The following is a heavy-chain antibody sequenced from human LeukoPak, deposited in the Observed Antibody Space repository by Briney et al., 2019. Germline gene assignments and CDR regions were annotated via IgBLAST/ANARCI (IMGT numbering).Heavy chain of an antibody. Sequence: GGSLRLSCAASGFTFSSYAMHWVRQAPGKGLEWVAVISYDGSNKYYADSVKGRFTISRDNSKNTLYLQMNSLRVEDTAVYYCAKRRYCDSTGCNAFDFWGQGTLVTVSS. J-gene: IGHJ4*02. V-gene: IGHV3-30-3*02. CDR1: GFTFSSYA. CDR2: ISYDGSNK. D-gene: IGHD2-2*01. CDR3: AKRRYCDSTGCNAFDF.